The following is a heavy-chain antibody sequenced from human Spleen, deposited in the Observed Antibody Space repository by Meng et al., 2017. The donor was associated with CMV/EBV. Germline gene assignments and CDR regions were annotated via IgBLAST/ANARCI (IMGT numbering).Heavy chain of an antibody. CDR3: ARERYNWNDGYDYYYGMDV. CDR2: INPSGGST. Sequence: ASVKVSCKASGYTFTSYYMDWVRQAPGQGLEWMGIINPSGGSTSYAQKFQGRVTMTRDTATSTVYMELSSLRSEDTAVYYCARERYNWNDGYDYYYGMDVWGQGTTVTVSS. J-gene: IGHJ6*02. D-gene: IGHD1-1*01. CDR1: GYTFTSYY. V-gene: IGHV1-46*01.